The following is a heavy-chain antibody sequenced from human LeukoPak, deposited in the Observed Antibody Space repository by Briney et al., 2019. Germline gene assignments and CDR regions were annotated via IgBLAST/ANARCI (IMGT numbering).Heavy chain of an antibody. CDR3: ARDIYSYSSSYENPFAY. CDR1: GGSISSSSYY. Sequence: SSETLSLTCTVSGGSISSSSYYWGWIRQPPGKGLEWIVSIYYSGSTYYNPSLKSRVTISVDTSKNQFSLKLSSVTAADTAVYYCARDIYSYSSSYENPFAYWGQGTLVTVSS. J-gene: IGHJ4*02. D-gene: IGHD6-13*01. CDR2: IYYSGST. V-gene: IGHV4-39*07.